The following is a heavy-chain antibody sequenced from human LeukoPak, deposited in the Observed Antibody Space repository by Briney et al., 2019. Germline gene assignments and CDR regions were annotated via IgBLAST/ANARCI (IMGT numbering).Heavy chain of an antibody. Sequence: GGSLRLSCAASGFTFSSYEMNWVRQAPGKGLEWVSYISNSGNTIYYADSVKGRFTISRDNAKNSLYLQMNSLRADDTAVYYCAREGIFGGQGTLVTVSS. J-gene: IGHJ4*02. CDR1: GFTFSSYE. CDR2: ISNSGNTI. CDR3: AREGIF. V-gene: IGHV3-48*03. D-gene: IGHD3-3*01.